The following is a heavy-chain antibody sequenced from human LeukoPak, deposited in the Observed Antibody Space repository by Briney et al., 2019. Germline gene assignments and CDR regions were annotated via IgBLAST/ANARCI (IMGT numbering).Heavy chain of an antibody. CDR2: IHTSGST. D-gene: IGHD6-19*01. Sequence: PSETLSLTCTVSGGSISSYYWSWIRQPGEKGLEWIGRIHTSGSTNYNPSLKIRVTMAVDTSKNQFSLRVSSVTAADTAMYYCARGAAVAGLLFDYWGQGTLVTVSS. J-gene: IGHJ4*02. CDR1: GGSISSYY. CDR3: ARGAAVAGLLFDY. V-gene: IGHV4-4*07.